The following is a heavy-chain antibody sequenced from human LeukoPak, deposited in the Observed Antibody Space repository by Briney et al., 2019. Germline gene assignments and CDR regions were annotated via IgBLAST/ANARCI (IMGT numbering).Heavy chain of an antibody. J-gene: IGHJ3*02. Sequence: GGSLRLSCAASGFTFSSYAMSWVRQAPGKGLEWVSAISGSGGCTYYADSVKGRFTISRDNSKNTLYLQMNSLRAEDTAVYYCAKDIASSWRYDAFDIWGQGTMVTVSS. D-gene: IGHD6-13*01. CDR2: ISGSGGCT. CDR3: AKDIASSWRYDAFDI. CDR1: GFTFSSYA. V-gene: IGHV3-23*01.